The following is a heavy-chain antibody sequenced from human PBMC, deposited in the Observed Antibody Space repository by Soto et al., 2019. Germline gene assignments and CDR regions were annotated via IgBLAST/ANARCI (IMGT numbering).Heavy chain of an antibody. CDR2: IDGSGGDT. D-gene: IGHD2-15*01. CDR1: GFTFSSYA. Sequence: VQLLESGGGLVQPGGSLRLSCAASGFTFSSYAMGWVRQAPGTGLEWVSDIDGSGGDTSFADSVKGRFTISRDNSKNTLYLHMNSLRAEDTARYYCVKETVAAAYVETSPFDFWGQGTLVTVSS. V-gene: IGHV3-23*01. J-gene: IGHJ4*02. CDR3: VKETVAAAYVETSPFDF.